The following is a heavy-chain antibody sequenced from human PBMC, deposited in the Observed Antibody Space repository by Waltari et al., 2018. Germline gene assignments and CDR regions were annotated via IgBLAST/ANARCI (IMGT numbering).Heavy chain of an antibody. CDR2: INPNSGDT. Sequence: QVQLVQSGAEVKKPGASVKVSCKTSGYTFTGYYMHWVRQAPGQGLEWMGRINPNSGDTNYAQRFQGWVTMTRDTSISTAYMELSRLTSDDTAVYYCGLIAAAGYSFDYWGQGTLVTVSS. CDR1: GYTFTGYY. J-gene: IGHJ4*02. V-gene: IGHV1-2*04. D-gene: IGHD6-13*01. CDR3: GLIAAAGYSFDY.